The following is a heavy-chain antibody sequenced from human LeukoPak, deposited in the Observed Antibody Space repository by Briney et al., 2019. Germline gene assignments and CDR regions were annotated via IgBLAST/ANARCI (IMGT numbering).Heavy chain of an antibody. D-gene: IGHD1-26*01. Sequence: SETLSLTCTVSGASISDYYWSWIRQPPGKGLEWVGYIFYTGSTNYNPSLKSRVTISLDTSEKQFSLKLTSVTAADTAVYYCARLPVGNVAFDYWGQGTLVTVSS. CDR1: GASISDYY. CDR3: ARLPVGNVAFDY. V-gene: IGHV4-59*01. CDR2: IFYTGST. J-gene: IGHJ4*02.